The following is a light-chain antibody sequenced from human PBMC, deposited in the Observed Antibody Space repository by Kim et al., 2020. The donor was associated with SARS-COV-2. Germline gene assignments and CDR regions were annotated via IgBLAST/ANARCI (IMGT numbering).Light chain of an antibody. CDR2: GAS. Sequence: ATRDSANLSCRPSQSVSSSYLAVYQQRPGQAPGLLIYGASSRATGIPDRFSGSGSGTDFTLTISRLEPEDFAVYYCQQYGSSPKTFGQGTKVDIK. CDR1: QSVSSSY. J-gene: IGKJ1*01. CDR3: QQYGSSPKT. V-gene: IGKV3-20*01.